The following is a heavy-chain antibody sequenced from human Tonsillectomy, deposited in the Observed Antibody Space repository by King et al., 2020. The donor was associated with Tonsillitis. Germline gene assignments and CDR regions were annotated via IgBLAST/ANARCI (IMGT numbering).Heavy chain of an antibody. CDR3: ARGTHDSRSWSTPFDP. J-gene: IGHJ5*02. V-gene: IGHV3-13*01. D-gene: IGHD6-13*01. CDR1: GFTFSSYD. CDR2: IGTAGDT. Sequence: VQLVESGGGLVQPGGSLRLSCAASGFTFSSYDMHWVRQATGKGLEWVSAIGTAGDTYYPGSVKGRFTISRENAKNSLYLQMNSLRAGDTAVYYCARGTHDSRSWSTPFDPWGQGTLVTVCS.